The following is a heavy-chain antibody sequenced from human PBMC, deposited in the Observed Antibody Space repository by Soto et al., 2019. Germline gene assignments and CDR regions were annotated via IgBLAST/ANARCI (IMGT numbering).Heavy chain of an antibody. CDR1: GGSISSGGYY. Sequence: SETLSLTCTVSGGSISSGGYYWSWIRQHPGKGLEWIGYIYYSGSTYYNPSLKSRVTISVDTSKNQFSLKLSSVTAADTAVYYCARVRITIFGVVIPNWFDPWGQGTLVTVSS. D-gene: IGHD3-3*01. CDR2: IYYSGST. J-gene: IGHJ5*02. V-gene: IGHV4-31*03. CDR3: ARVRITIFGVVIPNWFDP.